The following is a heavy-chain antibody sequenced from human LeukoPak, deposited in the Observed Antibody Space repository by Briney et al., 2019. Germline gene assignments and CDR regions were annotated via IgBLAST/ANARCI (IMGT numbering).Heavy chain of an antibody. Sequence: SVKVSCTASGGTFSSYAISWVRQAPGQGLEWMGRIIPIFGIANYAQKFQGRVTITADKSTSTAYMELSSLRSEDTAVYYCAREMYYYDSSGYYSFDYWGQGTLVTVSS. J-gene: IGHJ4*02. CDR3: AREMYYYDSSGYYSFDY. V-gene: IGHV1-69*04. D-gene: IGHD3-22*01. CDR1: GGTFSSYA. CDR2: IIPIFGIA.